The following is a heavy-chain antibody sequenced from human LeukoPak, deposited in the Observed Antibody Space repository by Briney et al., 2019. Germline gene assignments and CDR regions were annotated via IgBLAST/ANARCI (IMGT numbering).Heavy chain of an antibody. D-gene: IGHD5-24*01. CDR3: ARVRGYKIKGSWFDP. CDR1: GGSISSYY. Sequence: SETLSLTCTVSGGSISSYYWSWIRQPPGKGLERIGYIYYSGSTNYNPSLKSRVTISVDTSKNQFSLKLSSVTAADTAVYYCARVRGYKIKGSWFDPWGQGTLVTVSS. J-gene: IGHJ5*02. V-gene: IGHV4-59*01. CDR2: IYYSGST.